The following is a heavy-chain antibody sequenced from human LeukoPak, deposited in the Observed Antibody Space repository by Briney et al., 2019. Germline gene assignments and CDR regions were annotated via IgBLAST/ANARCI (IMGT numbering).Heavy chain of an antibody. D-gene: IGHD6-13*01. V-gene: IGHV3-21*01. CDR3: ARAAYSSSWYDY. CDR2: ISSSSSYI. J-gene: IGHJ4*02. Sequence: GGSLRLSCAASGFTFSSYSMNWVRQAPGKGLEWVSSISSSSSYIYYADSVKGRFTISRDNAKNSLYLQMNSLRAEGTAVYYCARAAYSSSWYDYWGQGTLVTVSS. CDR1: GFTFSSYS.